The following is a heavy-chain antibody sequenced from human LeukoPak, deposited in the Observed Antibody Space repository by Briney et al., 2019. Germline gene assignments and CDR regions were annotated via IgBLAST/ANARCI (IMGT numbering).Heavy chain of an antibody. CDR2: ISVMVGST. V-gene: IGHV3-23*01. Sequence: PGGSLRLSCAASGFTFSSYAMSWVRQAPGKGLEWVSAISVMVGSTYYADSGKGRFTISRDNSKNKLYLQMNSLRAEDTAVYYCAKPVAIRHRLPTWFAPWGQGTLVTVSS. CDR3: AKPVAIRHRLPTWFAP. J-gene: IGHJ5*02. D-gene: IGHD2-2*01. CDR1: GFTFSSYA.